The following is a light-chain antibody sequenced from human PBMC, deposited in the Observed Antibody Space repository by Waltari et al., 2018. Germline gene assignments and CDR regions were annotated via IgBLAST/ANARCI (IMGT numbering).Light chain of an antibody. J-gene: IGKJ1*01. Sequence: EIVFTQSPGTLSLSPGDSATLPCRASQSIGTYLTWYQQRPGQAPRLLIYHASSRATGIPDRFSGSGSGTDFSLTINRLEPEDFAVYYCQMYVKLPVTFGQGTKVELK. V-gene: IGKV3-20*01. CDR3: QMYVKLPVT. CDR2: HAS. CDR1: QSIGTY.